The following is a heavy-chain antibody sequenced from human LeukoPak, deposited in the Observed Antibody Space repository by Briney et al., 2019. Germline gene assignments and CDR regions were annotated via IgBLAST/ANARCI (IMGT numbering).Heavy chain of an antibody. V-gene: IGHV2-5*02. Sequence: SGPTLVNPTQTLTLTCTFSGFSLSTSGLGVGWIRQPPGKALEWLVLIYWDDDKRYSPSLKSRLTITKDTSKNQVVLTMTNMDPVDTATYYCAHRGSLWSADGGDYFDFWGQGTLVTVSS. J-gene: IGHJ4*02. CDR2: IYWDDDK. CDR3: AHRGSLWSADGGDYFDF. D-gene: IGHD3-10*01. CDR1: GFSLSTSGLG.